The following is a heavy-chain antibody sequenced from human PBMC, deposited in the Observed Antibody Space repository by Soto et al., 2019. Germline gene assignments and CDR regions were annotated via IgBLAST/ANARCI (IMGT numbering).Heavy chain of an antibody. CDR2: MNPNSGNT. CDR1: GYTFTSYD. J-gene: IGHJ4*02. V-gene: IGHV1-8*01. D-gene: IGHD2-15*01. CDR3: AIIQLWDIVVVVAATPFDY. Sequence: ASVKVSCKASGYTFTSYDINWVRQATGQGLEWMGWMNPNSGNTGYAQKFQGRVTMTRNTSISTAYMELSSLRSEDTAVYYRAIIQLWDIVVVVAATPFDYWGQGTLVTVSS.